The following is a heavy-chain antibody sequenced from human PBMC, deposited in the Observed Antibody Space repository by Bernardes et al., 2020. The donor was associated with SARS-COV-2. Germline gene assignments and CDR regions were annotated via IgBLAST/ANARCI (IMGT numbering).Heavy chain of an antibody. J-gene: IGHJ6*04. V-gene: IGHV1-18*01. CDR3: AATSSGIAVAGKTGMDV. Sequence: ASVKVSCKASGYTFTSYGISWVRQAPGQGLEWMGWISAYNGNTNYAQKLQGRVTMTTDTSTSTAYMELRSLRSDDTAVYYCAATSSGIAVAGKTGMDVWGKGTTVTVSS. CDR1: GYTFTSYG. D-gene: IGHD6-19*01. CDR2: ISAYNGNT.